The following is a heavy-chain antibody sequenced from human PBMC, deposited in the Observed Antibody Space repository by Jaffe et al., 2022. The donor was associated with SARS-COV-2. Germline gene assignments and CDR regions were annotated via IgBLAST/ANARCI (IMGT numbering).Heavy chain of an antibody. CDR3: AGCSSCPFVYYYYGMDV. V-gene: IGHV4-59*01. Sequence: QVQLQESGPGLVKPSETLSLTCTVSGGSISSYYWSWIRQPPGKGLEWIGYIYYSGSTNYNPSLKSRVTISVDTSKNQFSLKLSSVTAADTAVYYCAGCSSCPFVYYYYGMDVWGQGTTVTVSS. CDR2: IYYSGST. D-gene: IGHD6-13*01. CDR1: GGSISSYY. J-gene: IGHJ6*02.